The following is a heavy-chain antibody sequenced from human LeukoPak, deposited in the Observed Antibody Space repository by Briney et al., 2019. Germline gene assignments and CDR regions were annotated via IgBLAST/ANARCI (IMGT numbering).Heavy chain of an antibody. CDR3: AKDPTSVGGRHDWLLDS. CDR2: IGFGDDSA. V-gene: IGHV3-23*01. CDR1: GFTFNNYA. Sequence: PGGSLRLSCAASGFTFNNYAMSWVRQAPGKGLEWVSTIGFGDDSAYYADSVKGRFTISRDNSKNTLYPQMNYLRAEDTAVYYCAKDPTSVGGRHDWLLDSWGQGTLVTVSS. J-gene: IGHJ5*02. D-gene: IGHD3-9*01.